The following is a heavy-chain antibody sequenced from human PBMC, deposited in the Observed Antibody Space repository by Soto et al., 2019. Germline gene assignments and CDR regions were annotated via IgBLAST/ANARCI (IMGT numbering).Heavy chain of an antibody. CDR3: PKPLGGVRTSRYGLDV. D-gene: IGHD3-16*01. CDR1: GFTFGEYI. Sequence: AGVSLRLSCSVSGFTFGEYIMHWVRQGPGKGLEWVALITWDGNRAHYADSVKGRFTISRDNRKNSLFLEMNSLRPEDTAIYYCPKPLGGVRTSRYGLDVCGPGPTVTVS. CDR2: ITWDGNRA. J-gene: IGHJ6*02. V-gene: IGHV3-43*01.